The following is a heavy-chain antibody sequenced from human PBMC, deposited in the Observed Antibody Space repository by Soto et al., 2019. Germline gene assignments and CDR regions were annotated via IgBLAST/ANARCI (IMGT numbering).Heavy chain of an antibody. CDR3: ARRGPGTYFDY. CDR1: GFTFSSYA. D-gene: IGHD6-13*01. J-gene: IGHJ4*02. V-gene: IGHV3-23*01. Sequence: GGSLRLSCAASGFTFSSYAMRWVRQAPGKGLEWVSAISGSGGSTYYADSVKGRFTISRDNSKNTLYLQMNSLRAEDTVVYYCARRGPGTYFDYWGQGTLVTVSS. CDR2: ISGSGGST.